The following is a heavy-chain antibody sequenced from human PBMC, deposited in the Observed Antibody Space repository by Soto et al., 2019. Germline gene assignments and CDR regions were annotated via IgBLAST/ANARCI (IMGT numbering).Heavy chain of an antibody. J-gene: IGHJ5*02. CDR1: GYTFTSYG. Sequence: ASVKVSCKASGYTFTSYGISWVRQAPGQGREWMGWISAYNGNTNYAQKLQGRVTMTTDTSTSTAYMELRSLRSDDTAVYYCARYAFYDFWSGGNWFDPWGQGXLVTV. D-gene: IGHD3-3*01. V-gene: IGHV1-18*01. CDR2: ISAYNGNT. CDR3: ARYAFYDFWSGGNWFDP.